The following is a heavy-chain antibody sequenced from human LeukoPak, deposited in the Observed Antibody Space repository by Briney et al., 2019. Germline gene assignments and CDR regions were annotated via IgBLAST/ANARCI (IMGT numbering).Heavy chain of an antibody. J-gene: IGHJ4*02. Sequence: PSETLSLTCTVSGGSISSSSYYWGWIRQPPGKGLEWIGSIYYSGSTYYNPSLKSRVTISVDTSKNQFSLKLSSVTAADTAVYYCARVWYNWNDDARYYFDYWGQGTLVTVSS. CDR1: GGSISSSSYY. CDR2: IYYSGST. V-gene: IGHV4-39*07. CDR3: ARVWYNWNDDARYYFDY. D-gene: IGHD1-1*01.